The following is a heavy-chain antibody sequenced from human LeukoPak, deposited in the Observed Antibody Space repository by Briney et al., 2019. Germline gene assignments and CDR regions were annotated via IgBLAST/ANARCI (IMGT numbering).Heavy chain of an antibody. D-gene: IGHD2-2*01. CDR2: IIPIFGTA. Sequence: SVKVSCKASGGTFSSYAISWVRQAPGQGLEWMGGIIPIFGTANYAQKFQGRVTITTDESTSTAYMELSSLRSEDTAVYYCARGRVVVPAARLYYYYYMDVWGKGTTVTVSS. CDR3: ARGRVVVPAARLYYYYYMDV. V-gene: IGHV1-69*05. CDR1: GGTFSSYA. J-gene: IGHJ6*03.